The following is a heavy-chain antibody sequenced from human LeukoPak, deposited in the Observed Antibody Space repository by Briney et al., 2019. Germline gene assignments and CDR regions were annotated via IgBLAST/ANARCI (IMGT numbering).Heavy chain of an antibody. Sequence: GASVKVSCKASGGTFSIYAISWVRQAPGQGLEWMGRIIPIFGIANYAQKFQGRVTITADKSTSTAYMELSSLRSEDTAVYYCAIGSSSWFNWFDPWGQGTLVTVSS. D-gene: IGHD6-13*01. CDR1: GGTFSIYA. V-gene: IGHV1-69*04. CDR2: IIPIFGIA. CDR3: AIGSSSWFNWFDP. J-gene: IGHJ5*02.